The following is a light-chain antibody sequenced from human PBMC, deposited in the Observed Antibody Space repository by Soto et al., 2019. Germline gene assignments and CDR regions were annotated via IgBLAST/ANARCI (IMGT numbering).Light chain of an antibody. CDR3: QHYNNWPPGT. CDR2: GAS. V-gene: IGKV3-15*01. CDR1: QDIRSS. Sequence: EIVMTQSPATLSVSPGERVTLSCRASQDIRSSLAWYQQKPGQAPRLLIYGASIRATGVPATFSGSGSGTEFTLSISSLQSEHLGVYYCQHYNNWPPGTFGQGTKLEIK. J-gene: IGKJ2*02.